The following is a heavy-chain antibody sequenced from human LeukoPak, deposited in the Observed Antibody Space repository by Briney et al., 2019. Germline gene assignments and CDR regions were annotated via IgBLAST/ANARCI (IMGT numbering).Heavy chain of an antibody. V-gene: IGHV3-23*01. CDR1: GFTFRSYD. J-gene: IGHJ6*03. D-gene: IGHD6-13*01. CDR3: AKNQAGVAAAGLYYHYYYMDV. Sequence: GGSLRLSCAASGFTFRSYDMSWVRQAPGKGLEWISGISGRGGRTPYADSVKGRFSVSRDNANNTLYLHLNSLGAEDTAVYYCAKNQAGVAAAGLYYHYYYMDVWGKGTTVTVSS. CDR2: ISGRGGRT.